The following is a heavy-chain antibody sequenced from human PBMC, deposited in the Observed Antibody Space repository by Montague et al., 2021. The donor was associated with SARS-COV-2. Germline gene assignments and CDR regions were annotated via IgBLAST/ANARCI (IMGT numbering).Heavy chain of an antibody. D-gene: IGHD3-9*01. CDR1: GCSISTSY. J-gene: IGHJ6*02. CDR3: ARLPYDNSYGMDV. Sequence: SETLSLTCTVSGCSISTSYLHWTRPSPGKGLDWVGFIYYIRSTNSNPSLQSRVIISVDRSTIQFSLKLNSVTAADTAIYYCARLPYDNSYGMDVWGQGTPVSVAS. CDR2: IYYIRST. V-gene: IGHV4-59*01.